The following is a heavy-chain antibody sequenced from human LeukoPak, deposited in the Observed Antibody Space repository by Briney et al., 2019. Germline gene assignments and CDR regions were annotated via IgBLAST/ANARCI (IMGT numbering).Heavy chain of an antibody. Sequence: PSETLSLTCTVSGGSISSYYWSWIRQPPGKGLEWIGYIYYSGSTNYNPSLKSRVTISVDTSKNQFSLKLSSVIAADTAVYYCARGVYEYPYYYDSSGYYYFDYWGQGTLVTVSS. CDR2: IYYSGST. CDR3: ARGVYEYPYYYDSSGYYYFDY. CDR1: GGSISSYY. J-gene: IGHJ4*02. D-gene: IGHD3-22*01. V-gene: IGHV4-59*01.